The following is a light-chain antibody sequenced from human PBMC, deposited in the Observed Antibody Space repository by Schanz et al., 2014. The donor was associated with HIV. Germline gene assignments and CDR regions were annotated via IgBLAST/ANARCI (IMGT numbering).Light chain of an antibody. CDR3: QQYYSSSWT. J-gene: IGKJ1*01. Sequence: DIQMTQSPSTLSASVGDRVTITCRASQNIDYWLTWYQQKPGRTPNLLIYQASTLKSGAPSRFSGSGSGTEFTLTISGLQPDDVATYYCQQYYSSSWTFGQGTKVE. CDR1: QNIDYW. CDR2: QAS. V-gene: IGKV1-5*03.